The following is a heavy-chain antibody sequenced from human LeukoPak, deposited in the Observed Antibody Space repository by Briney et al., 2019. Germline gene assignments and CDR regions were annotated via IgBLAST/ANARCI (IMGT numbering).Heavy chain of an antibody. J-gene: IGHJ6*02. CDR2: INHSRST. V-gene: IGHV4-34*01. CDR1: GGSFSGYY. CDR3: ARAKPPYSSGRRYGMDV. Sequence: PSETLSLTCAVYGGSFSGYYWSWIRQPPGKGLEWIGEINHSRSTNYNPFLKSRVTISVDTSKNQFSLKLSSVTAADTAVYYCARAKPPYSSGRRYGMDVWGQGTTVTVSS. D-gene: IGHD6-19*01.